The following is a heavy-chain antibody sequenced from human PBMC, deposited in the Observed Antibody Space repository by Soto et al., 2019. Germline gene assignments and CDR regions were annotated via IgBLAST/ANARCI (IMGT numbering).Heavy chain of an antibody. CDR3: ATWHEREHAYDV. CDR2: LYDVDGS. CDR1: GLTISGKKY. Sequence: DVQLVESGGGLIQPGESLRLSCAAFGLTISGKKYVAWVRQAPGNGLEWVSALYDVDGSFYADSVKGRFTTSSDSSQTNVYLQMNDLRPDDTAVYYCATWHEREHAYDVWGQGTTVTVSS. D-gene: IGHD1-1*01. J-gene: IGHJ3*01. V-gene: IGHV3-53*01.